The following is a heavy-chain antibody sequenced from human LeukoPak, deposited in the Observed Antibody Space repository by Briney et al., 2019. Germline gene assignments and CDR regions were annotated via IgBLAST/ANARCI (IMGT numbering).Heavy chain of an antibody. V-gene: IGHV3-49*04. Sequence: PGGSLRLSCTASGFTFGDYAMSWVRQAPGKGLEWVGFIRSKAYGGTTEYAASVKGRFTISRDNSRNTLYLQMNSLRAEDTAVYYCAKDDGGSYYIYYYYMDVWGRGTTVTISS. CDR2: IRSKAYGGTT. J-gene: IGHJ6*03. D-gene: IGHD1-26*01. CDR3: AKDDGGSYYIYYYYMDV. CDR1: GFTFGDYA.